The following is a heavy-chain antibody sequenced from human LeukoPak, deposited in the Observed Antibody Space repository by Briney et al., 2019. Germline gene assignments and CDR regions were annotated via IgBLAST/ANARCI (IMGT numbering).Heavy chain of an antibody. Sequence: GASVKVSCQASGYTFTGYYMHWERQAPGQGLEWMGWINPNSGGTNYAQKFQGRVTMTRDTSISTAYMELSRLRSDDTAVYYCARDPIGSRYWFDPWGQGTLVTVSS. CDR3: ARDPIGSRYWFDP. V-gene: IGHV1-2*02. J-gene: IGHJ5*02. D-gene: IGHD1-26*01. CDR2: INPNSGGT. CDR1: GYTFTGYY.